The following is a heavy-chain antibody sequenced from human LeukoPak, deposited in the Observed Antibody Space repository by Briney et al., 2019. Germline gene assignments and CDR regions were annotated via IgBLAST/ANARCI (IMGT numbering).Heavy chain of an antibody. V-gene: IGHV1-69*13. D-gene: IGHD3-3*01. CDR3: AREAIKIFGVVIIPLDY. J-gene: IGHJ4*02. CDR2: IIPIFGTA. CDR1: GGTFSSYA. Sequence: SVKVSCKASGGTFSSYAISWVRQAPGQGLEWMGRIIPIFGTANYTQKFQGRVTITSDESASTAYMELSSLRSEDTDVYYCAREAIKIFGVVIIPLDYWGQGTLVTVSS.